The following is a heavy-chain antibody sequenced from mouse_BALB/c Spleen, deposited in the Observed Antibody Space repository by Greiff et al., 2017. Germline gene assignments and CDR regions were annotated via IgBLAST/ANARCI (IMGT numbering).Heavy chain of an antibody. CDR1: GFTFTTYA. CDR3: VRDYDYDCPFAY. V-gene: IGHV10-1*02. D-gene: IGHD2-4*01. CDR2: IRSKSNNYAT. Sequence: EVQGVESGGGLVQPKGSLKLSCAASGFTFTTYAMNWVRQAPGKGLEWVARIRSKSNNYATYYADSVKDRFTISRDDSQSMLYLQMNNLKTEDTAMYYCVRDYDYDCPFAYWGQGTLVTVSA. J-gene: IGHJ3*01.